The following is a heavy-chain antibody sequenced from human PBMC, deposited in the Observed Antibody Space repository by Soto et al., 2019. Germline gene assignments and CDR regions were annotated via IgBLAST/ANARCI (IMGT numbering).Heavy chain of an antibody. J-gene: IGHJ4*02. V-gene: IGHV1-3*05. CDR3: ARSMVVVTALDY. D-gene: IGHD2-21*02. Sequence: QVQLVQSGAEEKKPGASVKVSCKASGYTFTSYAMHWVRQAPGQRLEWMGWINAGNGNTKYSQKFQGRVTLTRDTSASTAYMELSSLRSEDTAVYYCARSMVVVTALDYWGQGTLVTVSS. CDR2: INAGNGNT. CDR1: GYTFTSYA.